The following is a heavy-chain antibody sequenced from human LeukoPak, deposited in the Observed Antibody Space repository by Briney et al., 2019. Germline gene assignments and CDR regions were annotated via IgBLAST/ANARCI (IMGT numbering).Heavy chain of an antibody. D-gene: IGHD3-9*01. CDR2: FDPEDGET. CDR3: ATLPEGRYFVRDAFDI. Sequence: ASVKVSCKVSGYTLTELSMHWVRQAPGKGLEWMGGFDPEDGETIYAQKFQGRVTMTEDTSTDTAYMELSSLRSEDTAVYYCATLPEGRYFVRDAFDIWGQGTMVTVSS. J-gene: IGHJ3*02. V-gene: IGHV1-24*01. CDR1: GYTLTELS.